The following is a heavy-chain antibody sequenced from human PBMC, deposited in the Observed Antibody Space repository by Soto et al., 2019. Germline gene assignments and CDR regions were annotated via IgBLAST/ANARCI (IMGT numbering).Heavy chain of an antibody. J-gene: IGHJ4*02. CDR3: VKARGAVATTESFILREERGPRITFDY. Sequence: GGSLRLSCSASGFTFSSYAMHWVRQAPGKGLEYVSAISSNGGSTYYADSGKGRFTISRDNSKNTLYLQMSSLRAEDTAVYYCVKARGAVATTESFILREERGPRITFDYWGQGTLVTVSS. D-gene: IGHD5-12*01. CDR1: GFTFSSYA. CDR2: ISSNGGST. V-gene: IGHV3-64D*08.